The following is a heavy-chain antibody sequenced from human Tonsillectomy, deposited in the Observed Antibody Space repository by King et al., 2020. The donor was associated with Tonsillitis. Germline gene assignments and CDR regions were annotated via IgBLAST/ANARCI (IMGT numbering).Heavy chain of an antibody. CDR3: AKSRSGVASPYYFDY. J-gene: IGHJ4*02. CDR1: GFTFSTYA. V-gene: IGHV3-23*04. Sequence: VQLVESGGGLVQPGGSLRLSCAASGFTFSTYAMSWVRQAPGKGLEWVSVIRGSGGSTHYVDSVKGRFTISRDNSKNTLYLQMNSLRAEDTAVYYCAKSRSGVASPYYFDYWGQGTLVTVSS. CDR2: IRGSGGST. D-gene: IGHD2-8*01.